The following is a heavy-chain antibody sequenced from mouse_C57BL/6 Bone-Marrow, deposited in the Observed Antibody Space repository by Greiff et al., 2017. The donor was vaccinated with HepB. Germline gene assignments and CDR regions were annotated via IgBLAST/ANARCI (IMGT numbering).Heavy chain of an antibody. CDR1: GYTFTSYW. CDR2: IDPSDSYT. Sequence: VQLQQPGAELVMPGASVKLSCKASGYTFTSYWMHWVKQRPGQGLEWIGEIDPSDSYTNYNQKFKGKSTLTVDKSSSTAYMQLSSLTSEDSAVYYCALYSNYSRDYYAMDYWGQGTSVTVSS. V-gene: IGHV1-69*01. CDR3: ALYSNYSRDYYAMDY. J-gene: IGHJ4*01. D-gene: IGHD2-5*01.